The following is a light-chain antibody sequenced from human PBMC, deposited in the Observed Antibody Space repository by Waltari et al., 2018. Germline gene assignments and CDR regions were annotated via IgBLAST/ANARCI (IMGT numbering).Light chain of an antibody. J-gene: IGKJ3*01. CDR1: QSISSW. Sequence: DIQMTQSPSTLSASVGDRVTITCRASQSISSWLAWYQQKPGKAPKLLIYKASSLECGVPSRFSGSGSGTEFTLTISSLQPDDFATYYCQQYNSYSITFGPGTKVDIK. CDR3: QQYNSYSIT. V-gene: IGKV1-5*03. CDR2: KAS.